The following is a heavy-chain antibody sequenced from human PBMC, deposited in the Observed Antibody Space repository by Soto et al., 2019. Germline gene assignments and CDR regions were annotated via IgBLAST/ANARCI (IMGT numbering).Heavy chain of an antibody. Sequence: QVQLQESGPGLVKPSETLSLSCSVSGGSVNSVNYYWSGIRQPPGKGLEWIGYIYSSGSTNYNPSLKSRVTISVDTSKNQLSLRLNSVTTADTAVYYCATSPRFAFYIWGQGTMVTVSS. CDR2: IYSSGST. CDR1: GGSVNSVNYY. V-gene: IGHV4-61*01. J-gene: IGHJ3*02. CDR3: ATSPRFAFYI.